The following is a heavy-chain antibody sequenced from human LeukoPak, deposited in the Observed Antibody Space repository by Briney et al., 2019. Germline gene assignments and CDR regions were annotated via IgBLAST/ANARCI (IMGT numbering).Heavy chain of an antibody. D-gene: IGHD1-20*01. V-gene: IGHV1-46*02. Sequence: ALVKVSCKASGYTFNNYYMNWVRQAPGQGLEWMGIINPSGGSTSYAQKFQGRVTMTRDTSTSTVYMELSSLRSEDTAVYYCARTYNWNDGYFDSWGQGTLVTVSS. J-gene: IGHJ4*02. CDR1: GYTFNNYY. CDR2: INPSGGST. CDR3: ARTYNWNDGYFDS.